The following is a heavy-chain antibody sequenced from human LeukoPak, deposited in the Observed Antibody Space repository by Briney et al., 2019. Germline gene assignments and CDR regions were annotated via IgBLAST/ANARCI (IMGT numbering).Heavy chain of an antibody. D-gene: IGHD4-17*01. CDR2: ISGSGGST. J-gene: IGHJ4*02. CDR3: AKGDYGDYAIDY. CDR1: GFTFSSYA. Sequence: SGGSLRLSCAASGFTFSSYAMSWVRQAPGKGLEWVSAISGSGGSTYYADSVKGRFTISRDNSKNTLYLQMNSLRAEDTAVYYCAKGDYGDYAIDYWGQGTLVTVSS. V-gene: IGHV3-23*01.